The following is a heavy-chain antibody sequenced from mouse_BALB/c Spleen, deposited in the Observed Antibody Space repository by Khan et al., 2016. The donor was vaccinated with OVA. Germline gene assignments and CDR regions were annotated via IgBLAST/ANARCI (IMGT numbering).Heavy chain of an antibody. D-gene: IGHD2-1*01. J-gene: IGHJ3*01. CDR3: ERSAYGNFAY. CDR2: ISSDGDYT. CDR1: GFTFTTYA. Sequence: EVELVESGGGLVKPGGSLKLSCAASGFTFTTYAMSWVRQTPEKRLEWVATISSDGDYTYYPDNVTGRFTISRDNATNTLYLQMSSLSSEDTARYYCERSAYGNFAYWGQGTLVTVSA. V-gene: IGHV5-9-3*01.